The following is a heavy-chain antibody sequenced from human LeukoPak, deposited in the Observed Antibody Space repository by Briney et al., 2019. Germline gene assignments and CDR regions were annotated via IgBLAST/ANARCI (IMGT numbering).Heavy chain of an antibody. J-gene: IGHJ4*02. CDR3: ARDNSGTFDY. CDR2: ISWNSGSI. Sequence: GGSQRLSCAASGFTFDDYAMHWVRQAPGKGLEWVSGISWNSGSIGYADSVKGRFTISRDNAKNSLYLQMNSLRAEDTALYYCARDNSGTFDYWGQGTLVTVSS. D-gene: IGHD1/OR15-1a*01. CDR1: GFTFDDYA. V-gene: IGHV3-9*01.